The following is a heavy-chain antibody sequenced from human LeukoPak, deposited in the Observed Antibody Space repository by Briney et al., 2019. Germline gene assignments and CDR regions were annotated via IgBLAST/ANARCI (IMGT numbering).Heavy chain of an antibody. Sequence: SVKVSCKASGGTFSSYAISWARQAPGQGLEWMGRIIPIFGTANYAQKFQGRVTITTDESTSTAYMELSSLRSEDTAVYYCARDYWFGELSSQDYYYYMDVWGKGTTVTVSS. CDR2: IIPIFGTA. V-gene: IGHV1-69*05. D-gene: IGHD3-10*01. CDR3: ARDYWFGELSSQDYYYYMDV. CDR1: GGTFSSYA. J-gene: IGHJ6*03.